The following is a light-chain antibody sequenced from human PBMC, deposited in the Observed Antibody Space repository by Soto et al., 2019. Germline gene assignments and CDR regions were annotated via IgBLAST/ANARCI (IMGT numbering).Light chain of an antibody. CDR2: AAS. Sequence: DIQMTQSPSSLSASVGDRVTITCRASQSISSYLNWYQQKPGKAPKLLIYAASSLQSGVPSRFSGSGSGTDFTLTISSLQPEDFATYYCQQANSFPWTFGRGTKVGIK. CDR1: QSISSY. V-gene: IGKV1-39*01. CDR3: QQANSFPWT. J-gene: IGKJ1*01.